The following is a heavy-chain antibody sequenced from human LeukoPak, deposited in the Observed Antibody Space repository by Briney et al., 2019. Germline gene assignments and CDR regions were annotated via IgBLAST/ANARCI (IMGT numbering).Heavy chain of an antibody. V-gene: IGHV3-23*01. D-gene: IGHD5-12*01. Sequence: GGSLRLSCAPSGFTRTSYAMSWVRQTPGKGLEWVSAISGSGGSTYYTDSVRGRFTISRDNPKNTLYLQMDSLRAQDTAVYYCARDGLGVSDKVFDPWGQGTLVTVSS. CDR1: GFTRTSYA. J-gene: IGHJ5*02. CDR3: ARDGLGVSDKVFDP. CDR2: ISGSGGST.